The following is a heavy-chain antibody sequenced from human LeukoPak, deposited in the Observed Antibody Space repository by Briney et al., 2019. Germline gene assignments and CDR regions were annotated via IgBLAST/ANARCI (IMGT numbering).Heavy chain of an antibody. J-gene: IGHJ4*02. CDR3: AKDTIYVVVPAAMDY. D-gene: IGHD2-2*01. Sequence: GGSLRLSCAASGFTFSTYAMSWVRQAPGKGLEWVSTISGSTGTTYYADSVKGRFTISRDNSKNTLYLQMNSLGAEDTAVYYCAKDTIYVVVPAAMDYWGQGTLVTVSS. CDR2: ISGSTGTT. CDR1: GFTFSTYA. V-gene: IGHV3-23*01.